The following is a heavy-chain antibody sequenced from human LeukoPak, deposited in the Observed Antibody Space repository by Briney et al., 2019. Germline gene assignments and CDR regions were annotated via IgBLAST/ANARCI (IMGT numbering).Heavy chain of an antibody. Sequence: PGGSLRLSCTASGFTLGDYAMSWVRQAPGKGLEWVGFIRSKAYGGTTEYAASVKGRFTISRDDSKSIAYLQMNSLKTEDTAVYYCTRAFQQLTVFDSWGQGTLVTVSS. J-gene: IGHJ4*02. CDR1: GFTLGDYA. CDR3: TRAFQQLTVFDS. V-gene: IGHV3-49*04. CDR2: IRSKAYGGTT. D-gene: IGHD6-13*01.